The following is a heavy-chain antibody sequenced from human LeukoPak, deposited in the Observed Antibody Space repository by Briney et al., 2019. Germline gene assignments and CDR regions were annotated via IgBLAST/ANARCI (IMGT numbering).Heavy chain of an antibody. V-gene: IGHV3-15*01. J-gene: IGHJ5*02. D-gene: IGHD2-2*01. CDR3: TTDPDDIVVVPAATLP. CDR1: GFTFNTFW. Sequence: PGGSLRLSCSGSGFTFNTFWMNWVRQAPGKGLEWVGRIKSKTDGGTTDYAAPVKGRFTISRDDSKNTLYLQMNSLKTEDTAVYYCTTDPDDIVVVPAATLPWGQGTLVTVSS. CDR2: IKSKTDGGTT.